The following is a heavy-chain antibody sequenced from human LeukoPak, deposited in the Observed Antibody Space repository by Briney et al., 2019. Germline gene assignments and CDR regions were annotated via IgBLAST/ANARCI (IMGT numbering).Heavy chain of an antibody. Sequence: GGSLRLSCVASGFTFSSYSMNWVRQAPGKGLEWVSYVSSGSSTTYYVDSVKGRFTISRDNAKHSLYLQMNSLRDEDTAVYYCAGARTYYYAMDVWGQGTTVTVSS. CDR1: GFTFSSYS. CDR3: AGARTYYYAMDV. V-gene: IGHV3-48*02. CDR2: VSSGSSTT. J-gene: IGHJ6*02.